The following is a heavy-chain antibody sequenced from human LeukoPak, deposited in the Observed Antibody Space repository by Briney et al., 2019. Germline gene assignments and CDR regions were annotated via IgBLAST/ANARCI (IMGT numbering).Heavy chain of an antibody. Sequence: PGGALRLSRADSGFSFRYYAMCWVPQGPGRGRGWGSGIIGSGEAPYTAPVQCRVTISRDNSKSTLDLQMNSLRVEDTALYYCAKDIYSAYDLARAFDFWGQGTLVTVST. J-gene: IGHJ4*01. D-gene: IGHD5-12*01. CDR3: AKDIYSAYDLARAFDF. CDR2: IIGSGEAP. V-gene: IGHV3-23*01. CDR1: GFSFRYYA.